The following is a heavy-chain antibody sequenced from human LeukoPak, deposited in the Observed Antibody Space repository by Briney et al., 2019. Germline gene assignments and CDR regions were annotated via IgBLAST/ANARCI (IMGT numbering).Heavy chain of an antibody. Sequence: SETLSLTCAVYGGSFSGYYWSWIRQPPGKGLEWIGEINHSGSTNYNPSLKSRVTISVDTSKNQFSLKLSSVTAADMAVYYCASLENYYDSSGLNFWSQGTLVTVSS. J-gene: IGHJ4*02. D-gene: IGHD3-22*01. CDR2: INHSGST. V-gene: IGHV4-34*01. CDR1: GGSFSGYY. CDR3: ASLENYYDSSGLNF.